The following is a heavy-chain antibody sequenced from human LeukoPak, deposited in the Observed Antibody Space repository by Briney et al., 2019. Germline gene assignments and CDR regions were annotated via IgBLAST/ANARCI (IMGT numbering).Heavy chain of an antibody. D-gene: IGHD2-15*01. CDR2: IYYSGST. Sequence: PSETLSLTCTGSGGSISSGGYYWSWIRQHPGKGLEWIGYIYYSGSTNYNPSLKSRVTISVDTSKNQFSLKLSSVTAADTAVYYCARVVVAATYNWFDPWGQGTLVTVSS. V-gene: IGHV4-61*08. CDR1: GGSISSGGYY. J-gene: IGHJ5*02. CDR3: ARVVVAATYNWFDP.